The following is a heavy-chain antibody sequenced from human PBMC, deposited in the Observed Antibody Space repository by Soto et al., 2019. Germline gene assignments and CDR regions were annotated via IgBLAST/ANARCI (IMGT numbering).Heavy chain of an antibody. D-gene: IGHD3-22*01. J-gene: IGHJ4*02. CDR1: GGSISSYY. Sequence: SETLSLTCTVSGGSISSYYWSWIRQPPGKGLEWIGYIYYSGSTNYNPSLKSRVTISVDTSKNQFSLKLSSVTAADTAVYYCARLGYYYDSSGYYYFDYWGQGTLVTVSS. V-gene: IGHV4-59*08. CDR3: ARLGYYYDSSGYYYFDY. CDR2: IYYSGST.